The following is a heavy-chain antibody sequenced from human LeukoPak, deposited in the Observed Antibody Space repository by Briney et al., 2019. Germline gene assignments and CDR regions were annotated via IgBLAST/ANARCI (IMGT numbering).Heavy chain of an antibody. D-gene: IGHD3-22*01. V-gene: IGHV1-18*01. CDR1: GYTFTSYG. J-gene: IGHJ4*02. CDR3: ARVDYDSSGYYYGVIDY. CDR2: ISAYNGNT. Sequence: GASVKVSCKASGYTFTSYGISWVRQAPGQGLEWMGWISAYNGNTNYAQKLQGRVTMTTDTSTSTAYMELRSLRSDDTAVYYCARVDYDSSGYYYGVIDYWGQRTLVTVSS.